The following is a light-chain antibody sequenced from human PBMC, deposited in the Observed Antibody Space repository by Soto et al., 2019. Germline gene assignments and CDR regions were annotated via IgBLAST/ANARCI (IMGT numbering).Light chain of an antibody. V-gene: IGLV1-51*02. CDR3: GSWDSSLSVWV. J-gene: IGLJ3*02. CDR2: ENN. CDR1: SSNIGNNY. Sequence: QSVLTQPPSVSAAPGQTVTISCSGSSSNIGNNYVSWYQQLPGTAPKFLIYENNKRPSGIPNRFSGSKSGTSATLGITGLQTGDEADYYCGSWDSSLSVWVFGGGTKLTVL.